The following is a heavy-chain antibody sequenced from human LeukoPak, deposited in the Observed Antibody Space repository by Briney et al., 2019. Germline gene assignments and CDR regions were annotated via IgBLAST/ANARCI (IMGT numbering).Heavy chain of an antibody. D-gene: IGHD5-18*01. Sequence: GEALKISCKDSGDSFTSYWIGWVRQMPGEGLEWMGIIYPGDSDTRYSPSFQGQVTISADKSINTAYLQWSSLKASDTAIYYCARRGEAMDPFDYWGQGTLVTVSS. V-gene: IGHV5-51*01. CDR2: IYPGDSDT. J-gene: IGHJ4*02. CDR1: GDSFTSYW. CDR3: ARRGEAMDPFDY.